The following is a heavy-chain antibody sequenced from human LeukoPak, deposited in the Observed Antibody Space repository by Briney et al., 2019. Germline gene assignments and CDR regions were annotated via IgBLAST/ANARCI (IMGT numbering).Heavy chain of an antibody. CDR2: IYYSGNT. V-gene: IGHV4-31*03. D-gene: IGHD2-2*01. CDR3: ARVSVVPTTAWTFSTVDI. CDR1: GGSIRSGAHF. J-gene: IGHJ3*02. Sequence: TASETLSLTCTVSGGSIRSGAHFWSWIRQHPGKGLEWIGHIYYSGNTYYAPSLKSRVTISVDTSKNQFSLKLNSVTAADTAVYYCARVSVVPTTAWTFSTVDIWGQGTMVTVSS.